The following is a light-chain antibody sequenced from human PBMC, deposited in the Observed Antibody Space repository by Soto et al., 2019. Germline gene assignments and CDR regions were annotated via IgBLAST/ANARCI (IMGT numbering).Light chain of an antibody. Sequence: QSVLTQPASVSASPGQSISISCTGTSNDVGAFDYVSWYQQHPGKAPKLIIFEVFNRPSGVSTRFSDSKSGSTASLTISGLQAEDEADYFCSSYTTNNAHVFGGGTKLTVL. CDR1: SNDVGAFDY. J-gene: IGLJ2*01. CDR3: SSYTTNNAHV. V-gene: IGLV2-14*01. CDR2: EVF.